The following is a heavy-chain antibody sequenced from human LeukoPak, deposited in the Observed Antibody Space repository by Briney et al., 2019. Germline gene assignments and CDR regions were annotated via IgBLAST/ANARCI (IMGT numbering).Heavy chain of an antibody. CDR2: ISSGSSYI. CDR1: GFTFSSYN. J-gene: IGHJ4*02. CDR3: ARDRGDYGGTDY. Sequence: PGGSLRLSCAASGFTFSSYNINWVRQAPGKGLEWVSSISSGSSYIYYADSVKGRFTISRDNAKNSLYLQMNSLRAEDTAVYYYARDRGDYGGTDYWGQGTLVTVSS. D-gene: IGHD4-17*01. V-gene: IGHV3-21*01.